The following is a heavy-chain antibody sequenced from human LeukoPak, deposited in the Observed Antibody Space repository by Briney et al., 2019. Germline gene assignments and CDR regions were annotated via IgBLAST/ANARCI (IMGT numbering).Heavy chain of an antibody. D-gene: IGHD6-13*01. V-gene: IGHV4-34*01. CDR2: IYYSGST. CDR3: ARDRSSSWSSPLFDY. Sequence: PSETLSLTCAVYGGSFSGYYWGWIRQPPGKGLEWIGSIYYSGSTYYNPSLKRRVTISVDTSKNQFSLQLSSVTAADTAVYYCARDRSSSWSSPLFDYGGQGTLVSVS. J-gene: IGHJ4*02. CDR1: GGSFSGYY.